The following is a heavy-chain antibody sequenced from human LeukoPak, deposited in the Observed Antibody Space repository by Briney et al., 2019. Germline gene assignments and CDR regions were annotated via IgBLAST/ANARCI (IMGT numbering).Heavy chain of an antibody. CDR3: AKDSSPGIAVPFDY. Sequence: PGGSLRLSCAASGFTFSRSWMTWVRQAPGKGLEWGASINEDGSEIHYVDSVKGRFTISRDNAKNSLYLQMNSLRAEDTALYYCAKDSSPGIAVPFDYWGQETLVTVSS. J-gene: IGHJ4*01. CDR1: GFTFSRSW. CDR2: INEDGSEI. V-gene: IGHV3-7*03. D-gene: IGHD6-19*01.